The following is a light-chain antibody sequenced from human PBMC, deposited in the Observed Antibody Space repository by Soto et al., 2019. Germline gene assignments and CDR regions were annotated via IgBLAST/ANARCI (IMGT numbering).Light chain of an antibody. J-gene: IGKJ1*01. Sequence: DIQMTQSPSTLSASVGDRVTITCRASQSIGSSLAWYQQKPGKAPNLLIYKAFSLESGVPSRFSGSESGAEFTLTISSRQPDDFATYYCQQYSLYPWTFGQGTKVESK. CDR3: QQYSLYPWT. V-gene: IGKV1-5*03. CDR1: QSIGSS. CDR2: KAF.